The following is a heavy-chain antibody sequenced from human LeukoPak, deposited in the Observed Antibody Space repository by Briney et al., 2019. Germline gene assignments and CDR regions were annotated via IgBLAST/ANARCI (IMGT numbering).Heavy chain of an antibody. CDR1: GYILTNYW. Sequence: GESLKIPCKGSGYILTNYWIAWVRQMPGKGLEWMGTIYPGDSDTRYSPSFQGQITISDEKSISTAHLQWSSLKASDTAMYYCARRVERGSGYDYWGQGTLVTVSS. CDR3: ARRVERGSGYDY. J-gene: IGHJ4*02. CDR2: IYPGDSDT. D-gene: IGHD6-19*01. V-gene: IGHV5-51*01.